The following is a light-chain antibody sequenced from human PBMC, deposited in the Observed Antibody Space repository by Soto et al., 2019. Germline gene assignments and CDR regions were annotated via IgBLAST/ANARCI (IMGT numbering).Light chain of an antibody. CDR1: QSVSSTY. V-gene: IGKV3-20*01. J-gene: IGKJ4*01. CDR2: GIS. CDR3: QQYSSYPLT. Sequence: EIVLTQSPGTLSLSPGERVTVSCRASQSVSSTYLAWYQQKPGPAPRLLIYGISSRATGIPDRFSGSGSGTHFTLTISRLEPEDFAVYYCQQYSSYPLTFGGGTKVEIK.